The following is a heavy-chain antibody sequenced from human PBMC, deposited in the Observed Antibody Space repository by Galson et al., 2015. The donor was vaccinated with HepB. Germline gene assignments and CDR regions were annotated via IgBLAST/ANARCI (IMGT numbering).Heavy chain of an antibody. Sequence: SVKVSCKASGYTFNTYSINWVRQAPGQGLEWMGWIDTNTGNPTYAQGFTGRFVFSLDTSVSTAYLQVSSLKAEDAAVYYCARAYLSDYWGQGTLVTVSS. CDR3: ARAYLSDY. CDR1: GYTFNTYS. V-gene: IGHV7-4-1*02. CDR2: IDTNTGNP. J-gene: IGHJ4*01.